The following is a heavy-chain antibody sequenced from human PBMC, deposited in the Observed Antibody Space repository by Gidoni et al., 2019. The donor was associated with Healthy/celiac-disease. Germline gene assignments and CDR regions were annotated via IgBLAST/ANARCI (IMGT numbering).Heavy chain of an antibody. CDR1: GFTFSGSA. J-gene: IGHJ4*02. D-gene: IGHD3-22*01. Sequence: EVQLVESGGGLVQPGGSLKLSCAAYGFTFSGSAMHWVRQASGKGLELVGRIRSKANSYATAYAASVKGRFTISRDDSKNTAYLQMNSLKTEDTAVYYCTRLGYYDSSGTNSWGQGTLVTVSS. CDR3: TRLGYYDSSGTNS. V-gene: IGHV3-73*02. CDR2: IRSKANSYAT.